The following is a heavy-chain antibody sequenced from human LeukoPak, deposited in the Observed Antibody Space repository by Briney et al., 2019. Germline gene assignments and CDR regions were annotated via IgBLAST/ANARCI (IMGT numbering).Heavy chain of an antibody. J-gene: IGHJ4*02. CDR1: GFTFSSYA. D-gene: IGHD3-10*01. Sequence: PGGSLRLSCAVSGFTFSSYAMSGVRQAPGKGLEWVSALSGSGGSTYYADSVKGRFTIPRDNSKNTLYLQMSSLRAEDTAVYYCAKDPDVLLWFGELSFIDYWGQRTPVTVSS. CDR2: LSGSGGST. CDR3: AKDPDVLLWFGELSFIDY. V-gene: IGHV3-23*01.